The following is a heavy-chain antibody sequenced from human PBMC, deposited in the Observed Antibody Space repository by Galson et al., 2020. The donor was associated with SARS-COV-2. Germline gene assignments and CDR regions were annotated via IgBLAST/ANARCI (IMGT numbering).Heavy chain of an antibody. CDR2: IYTSGST. D-gene: IGHD3-22*01. J-gene: IGHJ1*01. V-gene: IGHV4-4*07. CDR3: ARADFGAYYDSSVSEYFQH. Sequence: SETLSLTCTVSGGSISSYYWSWIRQPAGKGLEWIGRIYTSGSTNYNPSLKSRVTMSVDTSKNQFSLKLSSVTAADTAVYYCARADFGAYYDSSVSEYFQHWGQGTLVTVSS. CDR1: GGSISSYY.